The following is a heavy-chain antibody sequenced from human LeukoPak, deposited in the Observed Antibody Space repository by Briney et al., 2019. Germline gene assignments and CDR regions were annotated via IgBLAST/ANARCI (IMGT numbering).Heavy chain of an antibody. V-gene: IGHV4-39*07. D-gene: IGHD1-26*01. Sequence: SEXLSLTCTVSGGSISSSSYYWGWVRQPPGKGREWVGSIYHSGSTYYNPSLKRRVTISVDKTKNQFSLKLSSVTAADTAVYYCARGEVGAHFDYWGQGTLVTVSS. J-gene: IGHJ4*02. CDR2: IYHSGST. CDR1: GGSISSSSYY. CDR3: ARGEVGAHFDY.